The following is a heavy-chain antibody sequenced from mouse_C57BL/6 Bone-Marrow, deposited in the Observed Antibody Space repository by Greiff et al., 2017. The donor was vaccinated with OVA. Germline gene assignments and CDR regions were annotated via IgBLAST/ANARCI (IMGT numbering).Heavy chain of an antibody. CDR1: GFNIKDDY. CDR2: IDPENGDT. D-gene: IGHD2-1*01. V-gene: IGHV14-4*01. CDR3: TTGNYWFAY. Sequence: VQLKQSGAELVRPGASVKLSCTASGFNIKDDYMHWVKQRPEQGLEWIGWIDPENGDTEYASKFQGKATITADASSNTAYLQLSSLTSEDTAVYYCTTGNYWFAYWGQGTLVTVSA. J-gene: IGHJ3*01.